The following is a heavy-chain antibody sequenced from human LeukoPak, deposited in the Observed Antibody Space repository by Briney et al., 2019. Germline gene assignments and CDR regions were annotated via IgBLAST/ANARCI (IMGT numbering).Heavy chain of an antibody. CDR1: GGTFSSYA. Sequence: ASVKVSCKASGGTFSSYAINWVRQATGQGLEWMGWMNPNSGNTGYAQKFQGRVTMTRNTSISTAYMELSSLRSEDTAVYYCARALRVDAFDIWGQGTMVTVSS. D-gene: IGHD4-17*01. J-gene: IGHJ3*02. CDR2: MNPNSGNT. CDR3: ARALRVDAFDI. V-gene: IGHV1-8*02.